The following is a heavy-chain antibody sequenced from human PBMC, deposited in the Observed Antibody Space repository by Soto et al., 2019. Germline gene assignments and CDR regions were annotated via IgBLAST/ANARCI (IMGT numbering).Heavy chain of an antibody. V-gene: IGHV4-39*01. D-gene: IGHD3-10*01. CDR1: GASVSSNSYS. CDR2: IYSSENT. J-gene: IGHJ6*02. CDR3: TRHSPPFFYGSGPWDV. Sequence: SETLTLTCTVTGASVSSNSYSWGWIRQSPGKGLEWIGTIYSSENTYYNPSLLSRVTISVDTSMNEFSPRLSSVTAAARAVYYCTRHSPPFFYGSGPWDVWGQGTTVTVS.